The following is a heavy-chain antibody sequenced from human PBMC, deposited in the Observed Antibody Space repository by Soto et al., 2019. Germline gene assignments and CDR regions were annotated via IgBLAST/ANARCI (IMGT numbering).Heavy chain of an antibody. CDR3: ARVFKYYYDSSGYYPYYFDY. D-gene: IGHD3-22*01. CDR2: IIPIFGTA. Sequence: ASVKVSCKASGGTFSSYAISWVRQAPGQGLEWMGGIIPIFGTANYAQKFQGRVTITADESTSTAYMELSSLRSEDTAVYYCARVFKYYYDSSGYYPYYFDYWGQGTLVTVSS. J-gene: IGHJ4*02. V-gene: IGHV1-69*13. CDR1: GGTFSSYA.